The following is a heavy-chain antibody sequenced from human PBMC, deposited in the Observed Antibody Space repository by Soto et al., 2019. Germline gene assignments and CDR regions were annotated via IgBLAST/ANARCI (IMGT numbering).Heavy chain of an antibody. CDR2: IIPILGIA. Sequence: QVQLVQSGAEVKKPGSSVKVSCKASGGTFSSYTISWVRQAPGQGLEWMGRIIPILGIANYAQKFQGRVTITADKSTSTAYMELSSLRSEDTAVYYCARDDPYSSSWYAYYYYMDVWGKGPTVTVSS. V-gene: IGHV1-69*08. CDR3: ARDDPYSSSWYAYYYYMDV. D-gene: IGHD6-13*01. CDR1: GGTFSSYT. J-gene: IGHJ6*03.